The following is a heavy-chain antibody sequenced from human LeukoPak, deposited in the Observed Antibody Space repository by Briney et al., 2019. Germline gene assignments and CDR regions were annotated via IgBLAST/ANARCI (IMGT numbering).Heavy chain of an antibody. CDR1: GFTFSSYA. J-gene: IGHJ4*02. V-gene: IGHV3-23*01. D-gene: IGHD3-9*01. CDR2: IGGSGGTT. CDR3: AKEGGYDILTGHSTDY. Sequence: GGSLRLSCAASGFTFSSYAMSWVRQAPGGGLEWVSGIGGSGGTTFYADSVKGRFTISRDNSKNTLYLQMNSLRAEDTAVYYCAKEGGYDILTGHSTDYWGQGTLVTVSS.